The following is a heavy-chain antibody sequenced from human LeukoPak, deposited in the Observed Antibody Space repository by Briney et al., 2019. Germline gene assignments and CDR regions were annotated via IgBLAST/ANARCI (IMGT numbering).Heavy chain of an antibody. Sequence: PGGSLRLSSAASGFTFSSYSMNWVRHAPGKGLEWVSSISSSSSYIYYADSVKGRFTISRDNAKNSLYLQMNSLRAEDTAVYYCAREARLGELSPSGYWGQGTLVTVSS. CDR1: GFTFSSYS. J-gene: IGHJ4*02. CDR2: ISSSSSYI. V-gene: IGHV3-21*01. CDR3: AREARLGELSPSGY. D-gene: IGHD3-16*02.